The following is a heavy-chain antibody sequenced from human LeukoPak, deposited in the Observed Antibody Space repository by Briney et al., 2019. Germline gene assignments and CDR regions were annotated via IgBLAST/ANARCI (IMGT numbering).Heavy chain of an antibody. V-gene: IGHV3-23*01. Sequence: GGSLRLSCAASGFTFSSYAMSWVRQAPGKGLEWVSAISGSGGSTYYADSVKGRFTISRDNSKNTLYLQMNSLRAEDTAVYYCAKVSSYYDSSGYYSMGAFDIWSQGTMVTVSS. CDR2: ISGSGGST. CDR3: AKVSSYYDSSGYYSMGAFDI. D-gene: IGHD3-22*01. CDR1: GFTFSSYA. J-gene: IGHJ3*02.